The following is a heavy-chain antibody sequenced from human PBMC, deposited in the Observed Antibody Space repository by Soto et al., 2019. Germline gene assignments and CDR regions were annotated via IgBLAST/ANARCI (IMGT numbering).Heavy chain of an antibody. CDR2: IYYSGST. Sequence: QVQLQESGPGLVKPSQTLSLTCTVSGGSISSGGYYWSWIRQHPGKGLEWIGYIYYSGSTYYNPSLKSRVTISVDTSKNPFSLKLSSVTAADTAVYYCAGGVTMVRGVIHTPYFDYWGQGTLVTVSS. D-gene: IGHD3-10*01. CDR1: GGSISSGGYY. CDR3: AGGVTMVRGVIHTPYFDY. V-gene: IGHV4-31*03. J-gene: IGHJ4*02.